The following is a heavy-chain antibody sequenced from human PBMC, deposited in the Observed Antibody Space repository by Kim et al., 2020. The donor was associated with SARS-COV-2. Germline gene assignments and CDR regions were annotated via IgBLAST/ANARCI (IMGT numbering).Heavy chain of an antibody. J-gene: IGHJ3*02. Sequence: SVKVSCKASGGTFSSYAISWVRQAPGQGLEWMGGIIPIFGTANYAQKFQGRVTITADESTSTAYMELSSLRSEDTAVYYCASGQLLDPMGRVDAFDIWGQGTMVTVSS. CDR2: IIPIFGTA. CDR3: ASGQLLDPMGRVDAFDI. D-gene: IGHD2-2*01. V-gene: IGHV1-69*13. CDR1: GGTFSSYA.